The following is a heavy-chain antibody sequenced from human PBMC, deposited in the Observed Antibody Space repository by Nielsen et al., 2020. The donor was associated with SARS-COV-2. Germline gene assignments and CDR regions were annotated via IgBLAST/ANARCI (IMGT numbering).Heavy chain of an antibody. CDR3: AALKGVGEFDP. CDR2: IYHSGST. Sequence: SETLSLTCSVSGGSIESYEHYWSWIRQSPGKGLEWIGYIYHSGSTYYNPSLKSRVTISVDRSKNQFSLKLSSVTAADTAVYYCAALKGVGEFDPWGQGTLVTVSS. D-gene: IGHD1-26*01. V-gene: IGHV4-30-2*06. CDR1: GGSIESYEHY. J-gene: IGHJ5*02.